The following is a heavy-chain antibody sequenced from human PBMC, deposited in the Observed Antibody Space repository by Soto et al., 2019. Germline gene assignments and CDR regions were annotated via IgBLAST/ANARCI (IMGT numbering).Heavy chain of an antibody. Sequence: SETLSLTCTVSGGSISSYYWSWIRQPPGKGLEWIGYIYYSGSTNYNPSLKSRVTISVDTSKNQFSLKLSSVTAADTAVYYCARQLPDIVVVVAGNDXFDIWGQRTMVTVSS. V-gene: IGHV4-59*08. J-gene: IGHJ3*02. CDR1: GGSISSYY. D-gene: IGHD2-15*01. CDR3: ARQLPDIVVVVAGNDXFDI. CDR2: IYYSGST.